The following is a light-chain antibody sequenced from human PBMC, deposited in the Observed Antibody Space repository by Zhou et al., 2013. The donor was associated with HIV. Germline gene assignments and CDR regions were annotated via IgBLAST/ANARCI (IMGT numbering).Light chain of an antibody. CDR1: QSVSSY. CDR2: DAS. CDR3: QQRSNWPPSIT. V-gene: IGKV3-11*01. Sequence: EIVLTQSPASLSLSPGERATLSCRASQSVSSYLAWYQQKPGQAPRLLIYDASTRATGIPARFSGSGSGTDFTLTISSLEPEDFAVYYCQQRSNWPPSITFGQGTRLE. J-gene: IGKJ5*01.